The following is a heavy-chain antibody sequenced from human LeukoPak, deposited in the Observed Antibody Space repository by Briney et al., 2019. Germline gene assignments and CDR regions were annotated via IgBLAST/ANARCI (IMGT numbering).Heavy chain of an antibody. Sequence: ASVKVSCKASGYTFTSYYMHWVRQAPGQGLEWMGIINPSGGSTSYAQKFQGRVTMTRDMSTSTVYMELSSLRSEDTAVYYCARASSGWNHEGYWGQGTLVTVSS. V-gene: IGHV1-46*01. D-gene: IGHD1-14*01. CDR2: INPSGGST. CDR3: ARASSGWNHEGY. CDR1: GYTFTSYY. J-gene: IGHJ4*02.